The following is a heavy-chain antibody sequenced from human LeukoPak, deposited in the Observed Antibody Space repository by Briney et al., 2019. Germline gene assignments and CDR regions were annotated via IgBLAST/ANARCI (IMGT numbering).Heavy chain of an antibody. D-gene: IGHD4-11*01. CDR3: ARGLSGDYSTG. CDR2: IYYSGST. V-gene: IGHV4-30-4*08. CDR1: GDSISSSSYY. Sequence: PSETLSLTCTVSGDSISSSSYYWGWIRQPPGKGLEWIGYIYYSGSTYYNPSLKSRVTISVDTSKNQFSLKLSSVTAADTAVYYCARGLSGDYSTGWGQGTLVTVSS. J-gene: IGHJ4*02.